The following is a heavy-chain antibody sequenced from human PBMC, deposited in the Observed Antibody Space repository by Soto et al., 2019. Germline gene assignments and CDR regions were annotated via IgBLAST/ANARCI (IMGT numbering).Heavy chain of an antibody. CDR2: INHSGST. CDR1: GGSFSGYY. D-gene: IGHD3-22*01. V-gene: IGHV4-34*01. J-gene: IGHJ4*02. CDR3: ARSPASYYYDSSGYYPGGPFDY. Sequence: PSETLSLTCAVYGGSFSGYYWSWIRQPPGKGLEWIGEINHSGSTNYNPSLKSRVTISVDTSKNQFSLKLSSVTAADTAVYYCARSPASYYYDSSGYYPGGPFDYWGQGTLVTVSS.